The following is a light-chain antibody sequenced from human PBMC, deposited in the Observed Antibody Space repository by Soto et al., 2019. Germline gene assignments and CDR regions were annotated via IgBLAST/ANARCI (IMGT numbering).Light chain of an antibody. CDR2: YVI. CDR3: SSYTSSSTPLYV. Sequence: QSALTQPASVSGSPGQSITISCTGTSSDVGGYNYLSWYQQQPGKAPKLIIYYVINRPSGVSNRCSGSKSGNTASLTISGLQAEVEADYYCSSYTSSSTPLYVFGTGTKVTVL. J-gene: IGLJ1*01. V-gene: IGLV2-14*01. CDR1: SSDVGGYNY.